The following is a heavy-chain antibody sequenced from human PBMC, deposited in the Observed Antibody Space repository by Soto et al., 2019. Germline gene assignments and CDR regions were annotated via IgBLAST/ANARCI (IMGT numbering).Heavy chain of an antibody. J-gene: IGHJ4*02. CDR1: GGSFSGYY. V-gene: IGHV4-34*01. D-gene: IGHD6-19*01. CDR3: ARGLAVAGLDY. Sequence: QVQLQQWGAGLLKPSETLSLTCAVYGGSFSGYYWSWIRQPPGKGLEWIGEINHSGSTNYNPSLKSRVTISVDPSKNQFSLKLSSVTAADTAVYYCARGLAVAGLDYWGQGTLVTVSS. CDR2: INHSGST.